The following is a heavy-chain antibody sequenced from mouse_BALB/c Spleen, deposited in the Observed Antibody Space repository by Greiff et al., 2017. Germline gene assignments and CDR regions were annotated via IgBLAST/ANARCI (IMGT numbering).Heavy chain of an antibody. CDR2: ISNGGGST. CDR3: ARGYYGNYVRNYFDY. D-gene: IGHD2-1*01. J-gene: IGHJ2*01. CDR1: GFTFSSYT. Sequence: EVQRVESGGGLVQPGGSLKLSCAASGFTFSSYTMSWVRQTPEKRLEWVAYISNGGGSTYYPDTVKGRFTISRDNAKNTLYLQMSSLKSEDTAMYYCARGYYGNYVRNYFDYWGQGTTLTVSS. V-gene: IGHV5-12-2*01.